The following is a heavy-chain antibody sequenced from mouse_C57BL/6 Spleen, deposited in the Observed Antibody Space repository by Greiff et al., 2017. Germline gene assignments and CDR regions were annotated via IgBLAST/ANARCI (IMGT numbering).Heavy chain of an antibody. Sequence: EVKLMESGGGLVKPGGSLKLSCAASGFTFSDYGMHWVRQAPEKGLEWVAYISSGSSTIYYASTVKGRFTISRDNAKNTLFLQMTSLRSEDTAMYYCARNRPYDGAFDYWGQGTTLTVSS. D-gene: IGHD2-14*01. CDR1: GFTFSDYG. CDR2: ISSGSSTI. J-gene: IGHJ2*01. CDR3: ARNRPYDGAFDY. V-gene: IGHV5-17*01.